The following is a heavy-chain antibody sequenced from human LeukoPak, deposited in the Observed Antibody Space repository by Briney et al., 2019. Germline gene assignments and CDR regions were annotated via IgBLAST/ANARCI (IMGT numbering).Heavy chain of an antibody. Sequence: PGGSLRLSCAASGFTFSSYGMHWVRQAPGKGLEWVAVISYDGSNKYYADSVKGRFTISRDNAKNSLYLQMNSLRAEDTAVYYCAREIPTVVTNPGMDVWGQGTTVTVSS. V-gene: IGHV3-30*03. CDR1: GFTFSSYG. D-gene: IGHD4-23*01. J-gene: IGHJ6*02. CDR2: ISYDGSNK. CDR3: AREIPTVVTNPGMDV.